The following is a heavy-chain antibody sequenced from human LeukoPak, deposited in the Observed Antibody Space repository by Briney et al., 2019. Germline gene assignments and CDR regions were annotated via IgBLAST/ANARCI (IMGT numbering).Heavy chain of an antibody. D-gene: IGHD3-22*01. Sequence: GASVKVSCKASGYTFTGYYMHWVRQAPGQGLEWMGRIIPILGIANYAQKFQGRVTITADKSTSTAYMELSSLRSEDTAVYYCASLYYDSSGYYYGLRYWGQGTLVTVSS. CDR1: GYTFTGYY. J-gene: IGHJ4*02. V-gene: IGHV1-69*02. CDR2: IIPILGIA. CDR3: ASLYYDSSGYYYGLRY.